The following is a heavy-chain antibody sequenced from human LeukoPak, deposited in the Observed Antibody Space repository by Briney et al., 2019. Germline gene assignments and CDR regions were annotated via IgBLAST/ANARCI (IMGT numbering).Heavy chain of an antibody. CDR3: ARDMAWAYYYGSGSAY. J-gene: IGHJ4*02. V-gene: IGHV1-69*04. Sequence: SVKVSCKASGGTFSSYTISWVRQAPGQGLEWMGRIIPILGIANYAQKFQGRVTITADKSTSTAYMELSSLRSEDTAVYYCARDMAWAYYYGSGSAYWGQGTLVTVSS. CDR1: GGTFSSYT. CDR2: IIPILGIA. D-gene: IGHD3-10*01.